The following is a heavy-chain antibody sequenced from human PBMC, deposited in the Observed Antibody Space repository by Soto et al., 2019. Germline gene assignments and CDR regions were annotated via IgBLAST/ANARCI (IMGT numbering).Heavy chain of an antibody. CDR2: INPNCGGT. CDR1: GYTFTGYY. Sequence: QVQLVQSGAEVKKPGASVKVSCKASGYTFTGYYMHWVRQAPGQGLEWMGWINPNCGGTNYSQKVQEWFTMTRDTSISTDYMELSRLRSDDTAVYYCARASAVAAHAALDYWGQGTLVTVSS. J-gene: IGHJ4*02. D-gene: IGHD6-19*01. V-gene: IGHV1-2*04. CDR3: ARASAVAAHAALDY.